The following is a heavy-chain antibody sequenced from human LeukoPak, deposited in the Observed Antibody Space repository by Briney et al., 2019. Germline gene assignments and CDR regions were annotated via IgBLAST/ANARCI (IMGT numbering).Heavy chain of an antibody. D-gene: IGHD3-22*01. Sequence: SETLSLTCAVFGGSFSGYYWSWIRQPPGKGLEWIGEINHSGSTNYNPSLKSRVTISVDTSKNQFSLKLSSVTAADTAVYYCARARYYYDSSGYYYYYYYMDVWGKGTTVTVSS. V-gene: IGHV4-34*01. CDR1: GGSFSGYY. CDR3: ARARYYYDSSGYYYYYYYMDV. CDR2: INHSGST. J-gene: IGHJ6*03.